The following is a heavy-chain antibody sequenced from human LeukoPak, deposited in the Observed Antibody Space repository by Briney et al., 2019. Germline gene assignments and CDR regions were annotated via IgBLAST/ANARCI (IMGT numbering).Heavy chain of an antibody. CDR2: ISGSGGST. Sequence: GGSLRLSCAASGFTFSSYGMSWVRQAPGEGLEWVSAISGSGGSTYYADSAKGRFTISRDNSKNTLYLQMNSLRAEDTAVYYCARGRIQLPADWGQGTLVTVSS. CDR3: ARGRIQLPAD. D-gene: IGHD5-18*01. V-gene: IGHV3-23*01. CDR1: GFTFSSYG. J-gene: IGHJ4*02.